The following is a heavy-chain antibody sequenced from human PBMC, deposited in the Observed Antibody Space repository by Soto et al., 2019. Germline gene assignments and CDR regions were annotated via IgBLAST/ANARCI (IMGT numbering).Heavy chain of an antibody. J-gene: IGHJ4*02. CDR1: GFTFDDYA. Sequence: PGGSLRLSCAASGFTFDDYAMHWVRQAPGKGLEWVSGISWNSGSIGYADSVKGRFTISRDNAKNSLYLQMNSLRAEDTALYYCAKDSDDILTGYYEWGQGTMVTVYS. CDR3: AKDSDDILTGYYE. D-gene: IGHD3-9*01. V-gene: IGHV3-9*01. CDR2: ISWNSGSI.